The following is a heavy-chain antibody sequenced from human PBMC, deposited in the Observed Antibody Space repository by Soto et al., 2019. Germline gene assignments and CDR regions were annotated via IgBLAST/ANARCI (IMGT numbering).Heavy chain of an antibody. CDR3: AKGGGGSGSLTPSVDF. V-gene: IGHV3-23*01. CDR2: ISGGGDTT. Sequence: EVQLLESGGGLVQPGGSLRLSCAASGFSFNNYAMSWVRQAPGKGLEWVSAISGGGDTTSYADSVKGRFPVSRDGSKNTLYLEMNSLRAQGTAVYYCAKGGGGSGSLTPSVDFWGQGTLVTVSS. D-gene: IGHD3-10*01. J-gene: IGHJ4*02. CDR1: GFSFNNYA.